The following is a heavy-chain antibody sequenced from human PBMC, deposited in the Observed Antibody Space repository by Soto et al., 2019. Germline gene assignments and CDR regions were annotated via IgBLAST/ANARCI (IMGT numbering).Heavy chain of an antibody. Sequence: ETLSLTCTVSGDSISSYYWSWIRQRPGKGLEWIGYIYYSGTTDYNPSLKSRVTISVDRSKNQFSLKPNSVTAADTAVYYCARHVDSTRAYYFDYWGQGTLVTVSS. V-gene: IGHV4-59*01. D-gene: IGHD5-18*01. CDR2: IYYSGTT. CDR1: GDSISSYY. CDR3: ARHVDSTRAYYFDY. J-gene: IGHJ4*02.